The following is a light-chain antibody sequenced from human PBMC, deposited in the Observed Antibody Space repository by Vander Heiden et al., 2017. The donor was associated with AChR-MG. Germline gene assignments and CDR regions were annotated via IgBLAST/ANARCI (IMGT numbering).Light chain of an antibody. CDR2: GAS. Sequence: EIVLTQSPGTLSLSLGERATLSCRASQSVSSSYLAWYQQKPGQAPRLLIYGASSRATGIPDRFSGSGSGTDFTLTISRLEPEDFAVYYWQRDCNSRTFGQGTKVEIK. CDR3: QRDCNSRT. V-gene: IGKV3-20*01. J-gene: IGKJ1*01. CDR1: QSVSSSY.